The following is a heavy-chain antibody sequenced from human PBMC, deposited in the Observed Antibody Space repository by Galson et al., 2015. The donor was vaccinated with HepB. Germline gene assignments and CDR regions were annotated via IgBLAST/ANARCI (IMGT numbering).Heavy chain of an antibody. D-gene: IGHD3-10*01. CDR2: ISGSGGST. CDR3: AKEPGHGELLWQFDY. Sequence: LRLSCAASGFTFSSYAMSWVRQAPGKGLEWVSTISGSGGSTYFADSVKGRFTISRDNSQNTLYLQMNSLRAEDTAVYYCAKEPGHGELLWQFDYWGQGTLVTVSS. CDR1: GFTFSSYA. V-gene: IGHV3-23*01. J-gene: IGHJ4*02.